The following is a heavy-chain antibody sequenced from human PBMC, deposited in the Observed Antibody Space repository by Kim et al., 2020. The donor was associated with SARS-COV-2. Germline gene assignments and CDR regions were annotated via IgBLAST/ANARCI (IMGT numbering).Heavy chain of an antibody. Sequence: GGSLRLSCVASGFSFATFEMSWVRQAPGKGLKWVSVIKRPDDSAYYAESVKGRFTVSRDSARNTLYLQMNSLRADDTAVYYCVKGAWLDYWGPGTLVTVSS. CDR2: IKRPDDSA. J-gene: IGHJ4*02. CDR1: GFSFATFE. V-gene: IGHV3-23*01. CDR3: VKGAWLDY. D-gene: IGHD5-12*01.